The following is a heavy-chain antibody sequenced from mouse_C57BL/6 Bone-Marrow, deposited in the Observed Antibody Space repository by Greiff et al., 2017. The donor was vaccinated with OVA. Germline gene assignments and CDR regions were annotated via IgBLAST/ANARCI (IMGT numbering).Heavy chain of an antibody. D-gene: IGHD2-3*01. J-gene: IGHJ2*01. CDR2: IYPGDGDT. CDR3: ARHEDGYYASYFDY. V-gene: IGHV1-82*01. CDR1: GYAFSSSW. Sequence: VQLQQSGPELVKPGASVKISCKASGYAFSSSWMNWVKQRPGKGLEGIGRIYPGDGDTNYNGKFKGKATLTADKSSSTAYMQLSSLTSEDSAVYFCARHEDGYYASYFDYWGQGTTLTVSS.